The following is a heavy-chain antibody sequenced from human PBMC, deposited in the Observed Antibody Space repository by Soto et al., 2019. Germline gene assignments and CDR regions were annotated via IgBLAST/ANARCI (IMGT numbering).Heavy chain of an antibody. CDR2: IYPGDSDT. V-gene: IGHV5-51*01. D-gene: IGHD6-13*01. J-gene: IGHJ6*02. CDR1: GYSFTSYW. Sequence: EVQLVQSGAEVKKPGESLKISCKGSGYSFTSYWIGWVRQMPGKGLEWMGIIYPGDSDTRYSPSFQGQVTISADKSISTAYLQWSSLKASDTAMYYCAREGGSSWSDYYYYGMDVWGQGTTVTVSS. CDR3: AREGGSSWSDYYYYGMDV.